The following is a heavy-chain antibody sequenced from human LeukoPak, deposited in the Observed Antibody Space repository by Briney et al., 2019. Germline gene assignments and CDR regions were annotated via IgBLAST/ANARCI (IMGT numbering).Heavy chain of an antibody. J-gene: IGHJ4*02. CDR2: IYYRGSTT. D-gene: IGHD5-12*01. CDR3: ARGLVASIGRVFEY. V-gene: IGHV4-59*01. Sequence: SETLSLNGTGSGGSISSYFWTWLRPPPGTGLEGIGDIYYRGSTTRKHPSLRSRVTISGRSKNQFSLNLSAVTAADTAVYYCARGLVASIGRVFEYWGQGILVTVSP. CDR1: GGSISSYF.